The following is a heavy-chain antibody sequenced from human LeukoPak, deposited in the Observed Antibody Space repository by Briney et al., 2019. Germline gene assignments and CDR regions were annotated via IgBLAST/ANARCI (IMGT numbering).Heavy chain of an antibody. J-gene: IGHJ6*03. Sequence: GGSLRLSCAASGFTFSSYSMNWVRQAPGKGLEWVSYISSSSSTIYYADSVKGRFTISRDNAKNSLYLQMNSLRAGDTAVYYCARARGYDFWSGSYYYYMDVWGKGTTVTVSS. CDR2: ISSSSSTI. CDR1: GFTFSSYS. V-gene: IGHV3-48*04. CDR3: ARARGYDFWSGSYYYYMDV. D-gene: IGHD3-3*01.